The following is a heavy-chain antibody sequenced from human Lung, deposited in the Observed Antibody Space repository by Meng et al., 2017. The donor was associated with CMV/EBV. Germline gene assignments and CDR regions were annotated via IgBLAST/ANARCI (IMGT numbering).Heavy chain of an antibody. CDR1: GFTFIDYY. V-gene: IGHV3-11*01. CDR2: ISGSGSTV. J-gene: IGHJ4*02. CDR3: AMLYREVDY. Sequence: GESXKISCAASGFTFIDYYMGWIRQAPGKGLEWVSYISGSGSTVYYADSVKGRFTISRDNAKNSLYLQMNSLRAEDTAVYYCAMLYREVDYWGQGTLVTVSS. D-gene: IGHD2-8*01.